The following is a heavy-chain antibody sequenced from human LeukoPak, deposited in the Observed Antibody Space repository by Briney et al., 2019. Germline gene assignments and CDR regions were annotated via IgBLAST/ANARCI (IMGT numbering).Heavy chain of an antibody. D-gene: IGHD6-19*01. Sequence: PGESLKISCKGSGYSFTSYWIGWVRQMPGKGLEWMGIIYPGDSDTRYSPSFQGQVTISVDKSFSTASLQWSSLKASDTAMYYCAKSPSVAAQGEYYFDYWGQGTLVTVSS. J-gene: IGHJ4*02. V-gene: IGHV5-51*01. CDR1: GYSFTSYW. CDR3: AKSPSVAAQGEYYFDY. CDR2: IYPGDSDT.